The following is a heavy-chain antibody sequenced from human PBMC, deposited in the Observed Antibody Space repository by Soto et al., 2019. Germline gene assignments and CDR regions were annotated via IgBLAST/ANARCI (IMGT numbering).Heavy chain of an antibody. CDR1: GGSISSGGYS. J-gene: IGHJ6*02. CDR2: IYHSGST. Sequence: SETLSLTCAVSGGSISSGGYSWSWIRQPPGKGLEWIGYIYHSGSTYYNPSLKSRVTISVDRSKNQFSLKLSSVTAADTAVYYCAMYSGSSSYSYSGMCVWSQGTTVTVSS. D-gene: IGHD1-26*01. CDR3: AMYSGSSSYSYSGMCV. V-gene: IGHV4-30-2*01.